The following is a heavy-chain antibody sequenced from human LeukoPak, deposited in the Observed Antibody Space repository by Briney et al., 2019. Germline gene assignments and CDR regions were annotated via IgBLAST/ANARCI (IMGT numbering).Heavy chain of an antibody. CDR3: ARDTLPGEVYYYYGMDV. J-gene: IGHJ6*02. D-gene: IGHD3-16*01. Sequence: ASVKVSCKASGYTFTSYAMNWVRQAPGQGLEWMGWINTNTGNPTYAQGFTGRFVFSLDTSVSTAYLQISSLKAEDTAVHYCARDTLPGEVYYYYGMDVWGQGTTVTVSS. V-gene: IGHV7-4-1*02. CDR1: GYTFTSYA. CDR2: INTNTGNP.